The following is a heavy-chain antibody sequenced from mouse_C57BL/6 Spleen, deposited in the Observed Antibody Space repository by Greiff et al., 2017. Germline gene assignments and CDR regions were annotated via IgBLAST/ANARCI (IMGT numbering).Heavy chain of an antibody. Sequence: QVQLQQPGAELVKPGASVKLSCKASGYTFTSYWMQWVKQRPGQGLEWIGEIDPSDSYTNYNQKFKGKATLTVDTSSSTAYMKLSSLTSEDSAVYYCARGDLTYFDYWGQGTTLTVSS. V-gene: IGHV1-50*01. CDR3: ARGDLTYFDY. CDR2: IDPSDSYT. J-gene: IGHJ2*01. D-gene: IGHD2-13*01. CDR1: GYTFTSYW.